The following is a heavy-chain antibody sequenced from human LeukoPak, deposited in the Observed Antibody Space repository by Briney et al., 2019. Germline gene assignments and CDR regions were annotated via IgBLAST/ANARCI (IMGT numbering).Heavy chain of an antibody. J-gene: IGHJ4*02. Sequence: GGSLRLSCEASGFTFTSYAMHWVRQAPGKGLEWVSSISASGSGTFYTDSMNGRFTISRDNAKKTFFLQMKNLRPGDTALYYCARGRDTSGRQNFDFWGQGTLVTVSS. CDR3: ARGRDTSGRQNFDF. CDR1: GFTFTSYA. D-gene: IGHD6-19*01. V-gene: IGHV3-23*01. CDR2: ISASGSGT.